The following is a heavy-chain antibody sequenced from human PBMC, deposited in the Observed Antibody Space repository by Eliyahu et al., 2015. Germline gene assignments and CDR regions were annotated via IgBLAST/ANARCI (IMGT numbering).Heavy chain of an antibody. J-gene: IGHJ4*02. CDR2: INQDGSET. Sequence: DVQLVESGGHLVQPGGSLRLSCAXSGFAFSSYYXTWVRQAPGKGLEWVANINQDGSETYYVDSVKGRFTISRDNAHSSLYPHMSSLRAEDXAQYYCARDLALDFWGQGTLVTVSS. D-gene: IGHD3-16*01. V-gene: IGHV3-7*01. CDR1: GFAFSSYY. CDR3: ARDLALDF.